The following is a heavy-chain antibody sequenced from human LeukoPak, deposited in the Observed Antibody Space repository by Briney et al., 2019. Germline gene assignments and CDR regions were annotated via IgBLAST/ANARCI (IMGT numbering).Heavy chain of an antibody. Sequence: GGSLRLSCAASGFTFSTYTMNWVRQAPGKGLEWVSSISSGGSYIFYADSVKGRFTISRDNAKNSLYLQMNSLRAEDTAVYFCARLKWLQRSFDIWGQGTMVTVSS. D-gene: IGHD5-12*01. V-gene: IGHV3-21*01. CDR2: ISSGGSYI. J-gene: IGHJ3*02. CDR3: ARLKWLQRSFDI. CDR1: GFTFSTYT.